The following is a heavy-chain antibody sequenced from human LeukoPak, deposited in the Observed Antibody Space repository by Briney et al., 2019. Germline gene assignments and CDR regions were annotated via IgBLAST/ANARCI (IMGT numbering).Heavy chain of an antibody. V-gene: IGHV3-30*02. D-gene: IGHD6-19*01. J-gene: IGHJ6*03. CDR3: ARVFSGWYGNYMDV. CDR1: GFTFSNYG. CDR2: IRFDGGHK. Sequence: GGSLRLSCAASGFTFSNYGMFWVRQAPGKGLDWVSFIRFDGGHKYYADSVKGRFTISRDNAKNSLHLQMISLRAEDTALYYCARVFSGWYGNYMDVWGKGTTVTVSS.